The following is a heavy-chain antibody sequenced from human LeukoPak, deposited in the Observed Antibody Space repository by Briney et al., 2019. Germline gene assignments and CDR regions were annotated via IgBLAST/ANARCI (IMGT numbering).Heavy chain of an antibody. CDR3: ARSNRYDFWSAYGGDI. CDR1: GGSISSSSYY. CDR2: IYYSGST. J-gene: IGHJ3*02. D-gene: IGHD3-3*01. Sequence: KPSETLSLTCTVSGGSISSSSYYWGWIRQPPGKGLEWIGSIYYSGSTYYNPSLKSRVTISVDTSKNQFSLKLSSVTAADTAVYYCARSNRYDFWSAYGGDIWGQGTMVTVSS. V-gene: IGHV4-39*07.